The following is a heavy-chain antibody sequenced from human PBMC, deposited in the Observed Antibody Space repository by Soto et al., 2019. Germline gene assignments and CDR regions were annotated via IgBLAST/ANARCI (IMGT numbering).Heavy chain of an antibody. CDR2: IIPIFGTA. J-gene: IGHJ6*02. CDR1: GGTFSSYA. V-gene: IGHV1-69*13. Sequence: SVKVSCKASGGTFSSYAISWVRQAPGQGLEWMGGIIPIFGTANYAQKFQGRVTITADESTSTAYMELSSLRSEDTAVYYCARALRFLENYYYGMDVWGQGTTVTVSS. CDR3: ARALRFLENYYYGMDV. D-gene: IGHD3-3*01.